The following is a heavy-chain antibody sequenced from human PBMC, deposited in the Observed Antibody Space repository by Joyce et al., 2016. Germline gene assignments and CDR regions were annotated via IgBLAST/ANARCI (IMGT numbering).Heavy chain of an antibody. V-gene: IGHV1-2*02. CDR3: ARDGKMTTVTTRGLYGMDV. Sequence: QVQLVQSGAEVKKPGASVKVSCKASGYTFTANYLLWVRQAPGQGLGWMGGFNPADGRANSAQRFQGRITMTRDTSISTAYMELSGLTSDDTAVYYCARDGKMTTVTTRGLYGMDVWGQGSTIAVS. J-gene: IGHJ6*02. D-gene: IGHD4-11*01. CDR1: GYTFTANY. CDR2: FNPADGRA.